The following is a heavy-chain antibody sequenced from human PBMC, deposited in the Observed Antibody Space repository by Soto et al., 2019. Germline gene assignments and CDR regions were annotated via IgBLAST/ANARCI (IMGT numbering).Heavy chain of an antibody. CDR3: AREVQVHTPAFVY. Sequence: QVQLVQSGAEMTKPGSSVKVSCQSSGGTFNTYAMNWVRQAPGQGPEWMGDISPMFDAANYAPKFQGRVTITADESTGTSYMQLSSVTSEDTAPYFCAREVQVHTPAFVYWGQGTLVTVSS. D-gene: IGHD3-10*01. CDR2: ISPMFDAA. J-gene: IGHJ4*02. CDR1: GGTFNTYA. V-gene: IGHV1-69*19.